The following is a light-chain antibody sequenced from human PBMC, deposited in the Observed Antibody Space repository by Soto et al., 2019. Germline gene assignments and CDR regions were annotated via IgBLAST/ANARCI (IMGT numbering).Light chain of an antibody. Sequence: ITNTRTSSDVGGYNYVSWYQQHPGKAPKLMIYDVSNRPSGVSNRFSGSKSGNTASLTISGLQAEDEADYYCSSYTSSSSPYVSGPVTKVTV. V-gene: IGLV2-14*04. CDR1: SSDVGGYNY. CDR2: DVS. J-gene: IGLJ1*01. CDR3: SSYTSSSSPYV.